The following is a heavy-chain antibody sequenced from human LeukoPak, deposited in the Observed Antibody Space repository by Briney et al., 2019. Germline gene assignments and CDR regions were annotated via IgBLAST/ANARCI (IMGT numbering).Heavy chain of an antibody. CDR1: SYTFTNYG. Sequence: ASVKVSCKASSYTFTNYGISWVRQAPGQGLEWMGWISAYNGNTNYAQKLQGRVTMTTDTSTSTAYMELRSLRSDDTAVYYCARGDYYDSSTVWFDPWGQGTLVTVSS. J-gene: IGHJ5*02. CDR3: ARGDYYDSSTVWFDP. V-gene: IGHV1-18*01. D-gene: IGHD3-22*01. CDR2: ISAYNGNT.